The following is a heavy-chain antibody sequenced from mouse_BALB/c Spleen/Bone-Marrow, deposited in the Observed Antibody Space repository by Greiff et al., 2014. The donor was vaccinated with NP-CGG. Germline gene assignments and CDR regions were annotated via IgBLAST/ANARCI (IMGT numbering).Heavy chain of an antibody. Sequence: EVHLVESGPELVKPGASVKVSCKASGYAFTSYNMYWVKQSHGKSLEWMGYIDPYSGGTNYNQKFKGKATLTVDKSSSTAYMHLNSLTSEDSAVYYCARNLGYGYSDYWGQGTTLTVSS. CDR1: GYAFTSYN. V-gene: IGHV1S135*01. D-gene: IGHD3-1*01. J-gene: IGHJ2*01. CDR2: IDPYSGGT. CDR3: ARNLGYGYSDY.